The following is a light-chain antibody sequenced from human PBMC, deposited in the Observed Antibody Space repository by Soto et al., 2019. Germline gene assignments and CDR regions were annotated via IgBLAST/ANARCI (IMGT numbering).Light chain of an antibody. V-gene: IGKV1-39*01. CDR1: HDIATY. Sequence: DIQMTQSPSSLSASVGNRFTITCHASHDIATYLNWYQQKPGKAPNLLIYDASSLQSGVPSRFSGSRSGPDFTLTISSLQPEDFATYYCQQSYSSPPTFGQGTKVDIK. CDR2: DAS. J-gene: IGKJ1*01. CDR3: QQSYSSPPT.